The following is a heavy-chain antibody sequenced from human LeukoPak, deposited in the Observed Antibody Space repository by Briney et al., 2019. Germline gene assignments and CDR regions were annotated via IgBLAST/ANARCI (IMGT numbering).Heavy chain of an antibody. CDR1: GYTFTSYD. CDR2: MNPNSGNT. Sequence: VASVKVSCKAPGYTFTSYDINWVRQATGQGLEWMGWMNPNSGNTGYAQKFQGRVTMTRNTSISTAYMELSSLRSEDTAVYYCARSDFWSGYYLSRFDWFDPWGQGTLVTVSS. CDR3: ARSDFWSGYYLSRFDWFDP. J-gene: IGHJ5*02. D-gene: IGHD3-3*01. V-gene: IGHV1-8*01.